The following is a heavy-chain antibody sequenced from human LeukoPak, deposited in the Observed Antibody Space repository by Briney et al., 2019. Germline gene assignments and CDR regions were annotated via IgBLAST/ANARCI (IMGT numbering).Heavy chain of an antibody. Sequence: PGRSLRLSCAASGFTFSSYAMHWVRQAPGKGLKWVAVTSFDGSDNYYADSVKGRFTISRDNSKNTLYLQMNSLRPDDTAVYYCARGKEGYCSRTSCYLDYYYYYMDVWGKGTTVTISS. J-gene: IGHJ6*03. CDR2: TSFDGSDN. D-gene: IGHD2-2*01. CDR1: GFTFSSYA. CDR3: ARGKEGYCSRTSCYLDYYYYYMDV. V-gene: IGHV3-30*04.